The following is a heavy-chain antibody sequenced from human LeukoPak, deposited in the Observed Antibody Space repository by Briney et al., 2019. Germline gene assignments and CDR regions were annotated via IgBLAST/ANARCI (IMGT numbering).Heavy chain of an antibody. CDR2: MKHDGSEK. V-gene: IGHV3-7*04. D-gene: IGHD1-26*01. CDR1: GFTLSNYW. CDR3: ARSPYSGSYGPFDY. Sequence: GGSLRLSCEASGFTLSNYWMNWVRQAPGKGLEWVANMKHDGSEKSYVDSVKGRFTISRDDAKNSLYLQMNSLRAEDTALYYCARSPYSGSYGPFDYWGQGTLVTVSS. J-gene: IGHJ4*02.